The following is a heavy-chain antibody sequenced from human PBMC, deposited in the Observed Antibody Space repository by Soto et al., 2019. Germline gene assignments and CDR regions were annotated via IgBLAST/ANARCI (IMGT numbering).Heavy chain of an antibody. CDR2: IIPIFGTA. Sequence: ASVKVSCEASGGTFSSYAISWVRQAPGQGLEWMGGIIPIFGTANYAQKFQGRVTITADESTSTAYMELSSLRSEDTAVYYCARDKGYSSITTSRAEFVPWCPGTLVTVPS. CDR1: GGTFSSYA. CDR3: ARDKGYSSITTSRAEFVP. D-gene: IGHD6-13*01. J-gene: IGHJ5*02. V-gene: IGHV1-69*13.